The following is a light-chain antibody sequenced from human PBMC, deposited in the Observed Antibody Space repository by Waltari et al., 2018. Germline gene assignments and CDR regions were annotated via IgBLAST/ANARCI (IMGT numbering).Light chain of an antibody. J-gene: IGLJ1*01. Sequence: QSALTQSASVSGTPGQSITISFTGTTSHVGYYDLLSCYQQHPGKAPKLLVCEVIKRPSGVSSRFSGSKSGNTASLTISGLQAEDEADYYCCSYAGLGTYVFGSGTKVTVL. V-gene: IGLV2-23*02. CDR2: EVI. CDR3: CSYAGLGTYV. CDR1: TSHVGYYDL.